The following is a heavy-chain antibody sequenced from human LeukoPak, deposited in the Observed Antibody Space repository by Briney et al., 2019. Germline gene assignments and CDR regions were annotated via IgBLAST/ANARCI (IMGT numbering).Heavy chain of an antibody. Sequence: GGSLRLSCAASGFTFSSYAMTWVRQAPGKGLEWVSAISGIGGSTNYADSVKGRFTISRDNSKNTLSLKMNSLRAEDTAVYYCAKDHAGGYNYGQPFYYYYYGMDVWGQGTTVTVSS. J-gene: IGHJ6*02. CDR3: AKDHAGGYNYGQPFYYYYYGMDV. D-gene: IGHD5-18*01. V-gene: IGHV3-23*01. CDR2: ISGIGGST. CDR1: GFTFSSYA.